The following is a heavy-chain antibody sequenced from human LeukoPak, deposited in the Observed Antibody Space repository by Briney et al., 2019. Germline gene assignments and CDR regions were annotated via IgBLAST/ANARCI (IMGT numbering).Heavy chain of an antibody. Sequence: PSETLSLTCTASGYSISSGYYWGWIRQPPGKGLEWIGSIYHSGSTYYNPSLKSRVTISVDTSKNQFSLKLSSVTAADTAVYYCARADFWSGRIFDYWGQGTLVTVSS. CDR1: GYSISSGYY. J-gene: IGHJ4*02. CDR3: ARADFWSGRIFDY. CDR2: IYHSGST. V-gene: IGHV4-38-2*02. D-gene: IGHD3-3*01.